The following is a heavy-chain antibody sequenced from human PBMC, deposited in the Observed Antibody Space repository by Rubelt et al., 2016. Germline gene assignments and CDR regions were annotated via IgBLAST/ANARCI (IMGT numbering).Heavy chain of an antibody. V-gene: IGHV1-3*01. J-gene: IGHJ4*02. CDR3: ATHGSGWSFDY. CDR1: GYTFTSYS. Sequence: QVQLVQSGAEVKKPGASVKVSCKASGYTFTSYSMHWVRQAPGQRLEWMGWINAGNGDTQYTQTFQGSFTITRETAATRAYMELSGWRSEDTAVYYCATHGSGWSFDYWGQGTLVTVSS. CDR2: INAGNGDT. D-gene: IGHD6-19*01.